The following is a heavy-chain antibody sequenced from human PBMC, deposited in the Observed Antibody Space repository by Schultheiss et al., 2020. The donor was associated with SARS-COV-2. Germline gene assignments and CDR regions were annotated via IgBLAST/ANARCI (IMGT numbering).Heavy chain of an antibody. V-gene: IGHV4-59*08. J-gene: IGHJ4*02. Sequence: SETLSLTCTVSGGSISSYYWSWIRQPPGKGLEWIGYIYYSGSTNYNPSLKSRVTISVDKSKNQFSLKLSSVTAADTAVYYCASRRRGYNRLFDYWGQGTLVTVSS. D-gene: IGHD5-24*01. CDR3: ASRRRGYNRLFDY. CDR2: IYYSGST. CDR1: GGSISSYY.